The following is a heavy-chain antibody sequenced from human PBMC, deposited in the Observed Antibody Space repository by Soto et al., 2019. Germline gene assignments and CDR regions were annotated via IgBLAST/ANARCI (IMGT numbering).Heavy chain of an antibody. J-gene: IGHJ6*02. CDR1: GFTFRSYS. D-gene: IGHD2-15*01. CDR2: ISSSNRTI. CDR3: AREGWPLLQTGMDV. Sequence: GGSLRLSCAASGFTFRSYSMNWVRQAPGKGLEWVSYISSSNRTINYADSVKGRFIISRDNAKNSLYLQMHSLRDEDTAVYYCAREGWPLLQTGMDVWGQGTTVSAPS. V-gene: IGHV3-48*02.